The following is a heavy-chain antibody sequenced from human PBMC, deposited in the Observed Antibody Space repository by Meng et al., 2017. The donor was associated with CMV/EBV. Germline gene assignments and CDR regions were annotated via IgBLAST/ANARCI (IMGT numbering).Heavy chain of an antibody. V-gene: IGHV3-66*01. Sequence: LVESGGGLVQPGGSLRLSCAASEFTVNSKYMSWIRQTPGKGLEWLSVIYSDGSTYYADSVKGRFIISRDNSRNTVYLQMNSLRVEDTGVYYCSTIEVYSSGWTPFRYWGLGTLVTVSS. CDR2: IYSDGST. CDR1: EFTVNSKY. CDR3: STIEVYSSGWTPFRY. J-gene: IGHJ4*02. D-gene: IGHD6-19*01.